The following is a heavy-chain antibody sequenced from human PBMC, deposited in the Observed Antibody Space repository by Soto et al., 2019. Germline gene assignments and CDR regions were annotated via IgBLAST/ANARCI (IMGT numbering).Heavy chain of an antibody. V-gene: IGHV1-3*01. J-gene: IGHJ5*02. CDR3: VRRHVSATGIDWFDP. Sequence: ASLKVSCKASGYTFTSYGIHWVRQAPGQRLEWMGWINAANGDTKYSPQFQGRVTITRDTSASTAYMELSSLRSEDTAVYYCVRRHVSATGIDWFDPWGQGTLVTVSS. D-gene: IGHD6-13*01. CDR1: GYTFTSYG. CDR2: INAANGDT.